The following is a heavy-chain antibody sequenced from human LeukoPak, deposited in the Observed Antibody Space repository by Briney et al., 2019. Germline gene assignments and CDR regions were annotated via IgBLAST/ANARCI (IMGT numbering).Heavy chain of an antibody. CDR3: ARGARYFYYYAMGV. Sequence: ASVKVSCKASGYTFISHFVHWERQAPGQGLEWMGIINPSGGGTTYAQRFQGRVSMTSDTSTNTLYVELNRLTSEDTAAYYCARGARYFYYYAMGVWGQGTTLTVSS. D-gene: IGHD3-10*01. CDR2: INPSGGGT. CDR1: GYTFISHF. J-gene: IGHJ6*02. V-gene: IGHV1-46*01.